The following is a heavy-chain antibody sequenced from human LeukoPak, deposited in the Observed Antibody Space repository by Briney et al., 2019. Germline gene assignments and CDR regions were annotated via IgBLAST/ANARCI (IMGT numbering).Heavy chain of an antibody. Sequence: GGTLRLSCAASGLTFSSYGMSWVRQAPGRGLECVSSISTTGGTTYYTDSERGRLTISRDNSRNTLYLQMNSLRAEETAIYYCAKNGDRGAYCSGGTCYPYYYYYMDVWGKGTTVTISS. D-gene: IGHD2-15*01. CDR3: AKNGDRGAYCSGGTCYPYYYYYMDV. CDR1: GLTFSSYG. CDR2: ISTTGGTT. V-gene: IGHV3-23*01. J-gene: IGHJ6*03.